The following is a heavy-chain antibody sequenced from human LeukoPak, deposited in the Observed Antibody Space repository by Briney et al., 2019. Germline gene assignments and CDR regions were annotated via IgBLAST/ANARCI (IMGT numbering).Heavy chain of an antibody. CDR3: AKMTGGYDWRYFDY. D-gene: IGHD5-12*01. Sequence: ASVKVSCKASGYTFTSSGISRVRQAPGQGLEWMGWINPNSGGTNYAQKFQGRVTMTRDTSISTAYMELSRLRSDDTAVDYCAKMTGGYDWRYFDYWGQGTLVTVSS. J-gene: IGHJ4*02. V-gene: IGHV1-2*02. CDR2: INPNSGGT. CDR1: GYTFTSSG.